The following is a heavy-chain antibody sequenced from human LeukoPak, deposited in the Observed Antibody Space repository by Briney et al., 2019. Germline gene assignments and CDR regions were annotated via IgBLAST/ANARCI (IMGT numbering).Heavy chain of an antibody. D-gene: IGHD4-17*01. V-gene: IGHV3-23*01. CDR3: AKEGYYGDEPDY. CDR2: ISGRGGST. CDR1: GFTLRGYA. J-gene: IGHJ4*02. Sequence: GGSLRLSCAASGFTLRGYAMSWVGKAQGKGGGWVSAISGRGGSTYYADSVKGRFTISRDNSKNTLYLQMNSLRAEDTAVYYCAKEGYYGDEPDYWGQGTLVTVSS.